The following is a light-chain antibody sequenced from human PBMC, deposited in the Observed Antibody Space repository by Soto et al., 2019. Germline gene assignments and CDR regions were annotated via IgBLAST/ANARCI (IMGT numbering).Light chain of an antibody. CDR1: SGHISYA. CDR3: QTWGPAMLVV. J-gene: IGLJ3*02. Sequence: QPVLTQSPSASASLGASVKLTCTLSSGHISYAIAWHQQQPEKGPRYLMKVNSDGSHIKGDGVPDRFSGSSSGSERYLTISSLQSDDEADYDCQTWGPAMLVVFGGGTKLTVL. V-gene: IGLV4-69*01. CDR2: VNSDGSH.